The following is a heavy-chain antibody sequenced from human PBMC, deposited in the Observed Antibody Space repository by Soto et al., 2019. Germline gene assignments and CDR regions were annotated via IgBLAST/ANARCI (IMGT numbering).Heavy chain of an antibody. D-gene: IGHD1-1*01. J-gene: IGHJ4*02. CDR2: ISAHNGNT. CDR3: ARGRYGDY. V-gene: IGHV1-18*01. Sequence: QVHLVQCGAEVKKPGASVKVSCKASGYTCTSYGITWVRQAPGQGLEWMGWISAHNGNTDYAQKLQGRVIVTRDTSTSTAYMELRSLRSDDTAVYYCARGRYGDYWGQGALVTVSS. CDR1: GYTCTSYG.